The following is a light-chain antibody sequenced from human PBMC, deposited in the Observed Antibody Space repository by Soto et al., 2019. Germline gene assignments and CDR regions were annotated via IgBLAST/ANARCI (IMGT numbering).Light chain of an antibody. CDR1: HGTRYY. CDR3: QKYNGAFP. V-gene: IGKV1-27*01. J-gene: IGKJ3*01. CDR2: DAT. Sequence: DIQITPSPPSLSPSVGDRVHTPRLAIHGTRYYLAWYQQKPREGPYLVSVDATILQSGHPSRLSGIGSGTEFTLTISSLQPEDCATYYCQKYNGAFPVGSGTKVDIK.